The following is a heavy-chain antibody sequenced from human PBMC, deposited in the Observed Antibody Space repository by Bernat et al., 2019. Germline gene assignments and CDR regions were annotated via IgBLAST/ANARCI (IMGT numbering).Heavy chain of an antibody. CDR3: ARGPLLRGVQEGWYFDY. CDR2: IYSGGST. J-gene: IGHJ4*02. D-gene: IGHD3-10*01. V-gene: IGHV3-53*01. CDR1: GFTVSSNY. Sequence: EVQLVESGGGLVQPGGSLRLSCAASGFTVSSNYMSWVRQAPGKGLEWVSVIYSGGSTYYADSVKGRFTISRDNAKNSLYLQMNSLRAEDTAVYYCARGPLLRGVQEGWYFDYWGQGTLVTVSS.